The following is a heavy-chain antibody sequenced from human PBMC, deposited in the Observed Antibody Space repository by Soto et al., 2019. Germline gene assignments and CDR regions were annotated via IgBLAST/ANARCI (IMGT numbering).Heavy chain of an antibody. Sequence: LRLSCAASGFTFSSNWMDWVRQAPGKGLEWVANINQDGSEKHYIDSVKGRFTISRDNAKNSLYLQMNSLTAEDSALYYCSPALNFWGQGTLVTVSS. V-gene: IGHV3-7*01. D-gene: IGHD2-2*01. J-gene: IGHJ4*02. CDR2: INQDGSEK. CDR1: GFTFSSNW. CDR3: SPALNF.